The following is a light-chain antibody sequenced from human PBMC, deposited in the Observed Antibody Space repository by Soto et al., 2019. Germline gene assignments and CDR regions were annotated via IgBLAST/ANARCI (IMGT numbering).Light chain of an antibody. CDR1: SSDIGDYNY. CDR3: SSYTSRGTYV. CDR2: EVT. J-gene: IGLJ1*01. Sequence: QSVLTQPPSASGSPGQSVTFSCTGTSSDIGDYNYVSWYQQHPGKAPKLMIYEVTKRPSGVPDRFSGSKSGNTASLTISGLQAEDEADYYCSSYTSRGTYVFGTGTKVTVL. V-gene: IGLV2-8*01.